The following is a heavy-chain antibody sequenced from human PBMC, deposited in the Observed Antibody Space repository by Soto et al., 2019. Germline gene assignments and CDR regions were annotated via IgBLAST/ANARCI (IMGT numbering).Heavy chain of an antibody. J-gene: IGHJ6*02. D-gene: IGHD3-3*01. CDR1: GFTFSSYG. CDR3: AKAYYDFWSGYYYYYYGMDV. CDR2: ISYDGSNK. Sequence: PGGSLRLSCAASGFTFSSYGMHWVRQAPGKGLEWVAVISYDGSNKYYADSVKGRFTISRDNSKNTLYLQMNSLRAEDTAVYYCAKAYYDFWSGYYYYYYGMDVWGQGTTVTVSS. V-gene: IGHV3-30*18.